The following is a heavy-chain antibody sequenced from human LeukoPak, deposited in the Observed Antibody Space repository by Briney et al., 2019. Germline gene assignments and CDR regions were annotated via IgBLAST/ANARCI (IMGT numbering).Heavy chain of an antibody. Sequence: SETLSLTCTVSGGSISSSSYYWGWIRQPPGKGLEWIGSIYYSGSTYYNPSLKSRVTISVDTSKNQFSLKLSSVTAADTAVYYCARRTIAARPGKYFDYWGQGTLVTVSS. CDR2: IYYSGST. D-gene: IGHD6-6*01. CDR3: ARRTIAARPGKYFDY. J-gene: IGHJ4*02. CDR1: GGSISSSSYY. V-gene: IGHV4-39*01.